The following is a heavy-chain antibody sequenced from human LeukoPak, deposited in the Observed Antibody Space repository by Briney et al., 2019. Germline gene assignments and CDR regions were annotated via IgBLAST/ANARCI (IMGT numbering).Heavy chain of an antibody. CDR3: ARDRGYSGSREYYYYMDV. D-gene: IGHD5-12*01. J-gene: IGHJ6*03. V-gene: IGHV1-69*13. Sequence: ASVKVSCKASGGTFSSYAISWVRQAPGQGLEWMGGIIPIFGTANYAQKFQGRVTITADESTSTAYMELSSLRSEDTAVYYCARDRGYSGSREYYYYMDVWGKGTTVTVSS. CDR1: GGTFSSYA. CDR2: IIPIFGTA.